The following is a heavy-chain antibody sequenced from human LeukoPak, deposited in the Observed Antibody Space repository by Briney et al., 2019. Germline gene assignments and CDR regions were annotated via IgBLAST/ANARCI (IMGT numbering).Heavy chain of an antibody. D-gene: IGHD3-10*01. V-gene: IGHV3-49*04. CDR1: GFTFGDYA. CDR2: IRSKAYGGTT. CDR3: TRDFTVTMVRLYGMDV. J-gene: IGHJ6*04. Sequence: GGSLRLSCTASGFTFGDYAMSWVRHAPGKGLEWVGFIRSKAYGGTTEYAASVKGRFTISRDDSKSIAYLQMNSLKTEDTAVYYCTRDFTVTMVRLYGMDVWGKGTTVTVSS.